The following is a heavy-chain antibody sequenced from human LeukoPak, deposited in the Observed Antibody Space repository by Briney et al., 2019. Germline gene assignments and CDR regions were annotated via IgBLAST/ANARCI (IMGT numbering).Heavy chain of an antibody. CDR1: GYTFTSYD. CDR2: MNPNSGNT. Sequence: ASVKVSCKASGYTFTSYDINWVRQATGQGLEWMGWMNPNSGNTGYAQKFQGRVTMTRNTSISTAYMELSSLRSEDTAVYYCARGEYYYGSGSRSASYYMDVWGKGTTVTISS. V-gene: IGHV1-8*01. CDR3: ARGEYYYGSGSRSASYYMDV. J-gene: IGHJ6*03. D-gene: IGHD3-10*01.